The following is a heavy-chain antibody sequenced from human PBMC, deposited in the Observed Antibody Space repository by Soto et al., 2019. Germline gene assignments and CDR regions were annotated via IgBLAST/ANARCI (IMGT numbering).Heavy chain of an antibody. V-gene: IGHV3-23*01. D-gene: IGHD1-26*01. J-gene: IGHJ4*02. CDR3: AARGRFYFDY. CDR2: SIGTSGAA. CDR1: GFTFRSYA. Sequence: PVGSLRLSCAASGFTFRSYAMGWVRQAPGKGLEWVSSIGTSGAAYYADSVKGRFTISRDNPDNALYPQLNILRSEDTAVYYCAARGRFYFDYWGQGILVTVSS.